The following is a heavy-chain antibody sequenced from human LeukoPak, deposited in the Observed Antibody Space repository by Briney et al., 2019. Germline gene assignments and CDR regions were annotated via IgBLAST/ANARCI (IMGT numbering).Heavy chain of an antibody. D-gene: IGHD7-27*01. CDR2: MYHSGST. CDR1: GFSISSGYY. J-gene: IGHJ4*02. Sequence: SETLSLTCTVSGFSISSGYYWGWIRQPPGKGLEWIGTMYHSGSTNYNPSLKSRVTISVDTSKNQFSLKLSSVTAADTAVYFCARGFRGDNFDYWGQGTLVTVSS. V-gene: IGHV4-38-2*02. CDR3: ARGFRGDNFDY.